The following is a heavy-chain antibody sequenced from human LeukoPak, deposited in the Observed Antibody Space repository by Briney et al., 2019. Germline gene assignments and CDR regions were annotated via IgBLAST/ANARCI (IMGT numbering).Heavy chain of an antibody. CDR1: GFTFSSYS. CDR2: ISSSSSYI. CDR3: ASSREYYDILTGYYMSEHYFDY. D-gene: IGHD3-9*01. V-gene: IGHV3-21*01. J-gene: IGHJ4*02. Sequence: GGSLRLSCAASGFTFSSYSMNWVRQAPGKGLEWVSSISSSSSYIYYADSVKGRFTISRDNAKNSLYLQMNSLRAEDTAVYYCASSREYYDILTGYYMSEHYFDYWGQGTLVTVSS.